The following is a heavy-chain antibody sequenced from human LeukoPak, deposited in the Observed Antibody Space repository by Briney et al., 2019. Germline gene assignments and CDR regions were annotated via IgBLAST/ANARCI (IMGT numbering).Heavy chain of an antibody. CDR2: IYTDGST. D-gene: IGHD6-19*01. V-gene: IGHV4-4*07. Sequence: SETLSLTCTVSGGSISSYYWTWIRQPAGKGLEYIGRIYTDGSTNYNPSLKSRVTISVDTSKNQFSLKLSSVTAADTAVYYCARVSVAAPDYWGQGTLVTVSS. J-gene: IGHJ4*02. CDR1: GGSISSYY. CDR3: ARVSVAAPDY.